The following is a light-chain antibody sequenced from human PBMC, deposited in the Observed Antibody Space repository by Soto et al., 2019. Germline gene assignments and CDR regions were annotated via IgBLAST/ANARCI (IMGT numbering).Light chain of an antibody. CDR3: QQYNSYSQT. J-gene: IGKJ1*01. V-gene: IGKV1-5*01. CDR2: AAS. CDR1: LPISNY. Sequence: DIQMTQSPSTLSGSVGDRVTITCRASLPISNYLAWYQQKPGKIPNLLIYAASTLQSGVPSRFRGSGSGTEFTLTISSLQPDDFETYYCQQYNSYSQTFGQGTKVDIK.